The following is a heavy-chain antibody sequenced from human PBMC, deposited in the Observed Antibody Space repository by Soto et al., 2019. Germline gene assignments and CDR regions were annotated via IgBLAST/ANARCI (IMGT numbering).Heavy chain of an antibody. Sequence: PGGSLRLSCAASGFTFSDYYMSWIRQAPGKGLEWVSYISSSSSYTNYADSVKGRFTISRDNAKNSLYLQMNSLRAEDTAVYYCARDSRWLAPSYYYGMDVWGQGTTVTVSS. D-gene: IGHD6-19*01. J-gene: IGHJ6*02. CDR2: ISSSSSYT. CDR1: GFTFSDYY. CDR3: ARDSRWLAPSYYYGMDV. V-gene: IGHV3-11*05.